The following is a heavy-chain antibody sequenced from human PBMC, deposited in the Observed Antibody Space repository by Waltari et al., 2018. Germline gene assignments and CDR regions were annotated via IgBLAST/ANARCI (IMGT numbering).Heavy chain of an antibody. V-gene: IGHV1-2*06. CDR2: INPNSGGT. Sequence: QVQLVQSGAEVKKPGASVKVSCKASGYTFTGYYMHWVRQAPGQGLEWMGRINPNSGGTNYAQKFQGRVTMTRDTSISTAYMELNSLRAEDTAVYYCARVAPRDAFDIWGQGTMVTVSS. J-gene: IGHJ3*02. CDR3: ARVAPRDAFDI. CDR1: GYTFTGYY.